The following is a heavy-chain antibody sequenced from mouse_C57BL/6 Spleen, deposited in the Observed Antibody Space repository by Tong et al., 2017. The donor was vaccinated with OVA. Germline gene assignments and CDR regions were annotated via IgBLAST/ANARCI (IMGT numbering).Heavy chain of an antibody. J-gene: IGHJ2*01. Sequence: EVQLVESGGDLVKPGGSLKLSCAASGFTFSSYGMSWVRQTPDKRLEWVATISSGGSYTYYPDSVKGRFTISRDNAKNARYLEMSSRKYEDTAMYYWARGGYYYYFDYWGQDTTLTVSS. CDR2: ISSGGSYT. CDR1: GFTFSSYG. V-gene: IGHV5-6*01. CDR3: ARGGYYYYFDY. D-gene: IGHD2-3*01.